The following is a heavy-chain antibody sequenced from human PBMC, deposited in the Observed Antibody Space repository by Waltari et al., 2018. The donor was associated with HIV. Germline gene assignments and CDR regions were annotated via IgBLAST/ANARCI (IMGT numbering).Heavy chain of an antibody. V-gene: IGHV1-3*01. J-gene: IGHJ5*02. CDR2: SNAGNGNT. Sequence: QVQLVQSGAGVKKPGASVKVSCKASGYTFTRYAMHWVRPAPGQRLEWMGWSNAGNGNTKYSQKFQGRVTITRDTSASTAYMELSSLRSEDTAVYYCARDYLPHTVPVRWYNWFDPWGQGTLVTVSS. CDR3: ARDYLPHTVPVRWYNWFDP. CDR1: GYTFTRYA. D-gene: IGHD3-10*01.